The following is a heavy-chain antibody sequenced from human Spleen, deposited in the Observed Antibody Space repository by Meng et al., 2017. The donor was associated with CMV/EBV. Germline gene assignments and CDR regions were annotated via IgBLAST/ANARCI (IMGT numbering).Heavy chain of an antibody. Sequence: GFSLCTRGMGVGWIRQPPGKALDWLALIYWDDDKRYSTSLKSRLTITKDTSKHQVVLTMTNMDPVDTATYYCAHRDYCSGGTCTFDYWRQGTLVTVSS. V-gene: IGHV2-5*02. D-gene: IGHD2-15*01. CDR2: IYWDDDK. J-gene: IGHJ4*02. CDR1: GFSLCTRGMG. CDR3: AHRDYCSGGTCTFDY.